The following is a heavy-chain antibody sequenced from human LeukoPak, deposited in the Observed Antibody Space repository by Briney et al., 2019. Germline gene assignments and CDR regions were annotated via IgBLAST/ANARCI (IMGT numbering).Heavy chain of an antibody. D-gene: IGHD1-1*01. Sequence: PGGSLRLSCAASGFTVSSNYMSWVRQAPGKGLEWVANIKQDGSEKYYVDSVKGRFTISRDNAKNSLYLQMNSLRAEDTAVYYCARAVRMDVWGQGTTVTVSS. CDR1: GFTVSSNY. J-gene: IGHJ6*02. CDR3: ARAVRMDV. V-gene: IGHV3-7*04. CDR2: IKQDGSEK.